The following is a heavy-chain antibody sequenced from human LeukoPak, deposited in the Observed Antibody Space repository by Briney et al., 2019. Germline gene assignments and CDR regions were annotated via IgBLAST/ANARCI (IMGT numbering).Heavy chain of an antibody. CDR2: IIPIFGTA. CDR1: GGTFSSYA. V-gene: IGHV1-69*05. J-gene: IGHJ4*02. CDR3: ARVLEEAGSVGFDY. D-gene: IGHD3-3*01. Sequence: SVRVSCKASGGTFSSYAISWVRQAPGQGLEWMGGIIPIFGTANYAQKFQGRVTITTDESTSTAYMELSSLRSEDTAEYYCARVLEEAGSVGFDYWGQGTLVTVSS.